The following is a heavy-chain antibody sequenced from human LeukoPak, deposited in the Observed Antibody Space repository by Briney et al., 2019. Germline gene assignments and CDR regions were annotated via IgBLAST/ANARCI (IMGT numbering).Heavy chain of an antibody. J-gene: IGHJ4*02. CDR3: ARGGTPNCSGGSCYDY. V-gene: IGHV1-69*04. CDR2: IIPILGIA. CDR1: GGTFSSYA. Sequence: GASVKVSCKASGGTFSSYAIGWVRQAPGQGLEWMGRIIPILGIANYAQKFQGRVTIAADKSTSTAYMELSSLRSEDTAVYYCARGGTPNCSGGSCYDYWGQGTLVTVSS. D-gene: IGHD2-15*01.